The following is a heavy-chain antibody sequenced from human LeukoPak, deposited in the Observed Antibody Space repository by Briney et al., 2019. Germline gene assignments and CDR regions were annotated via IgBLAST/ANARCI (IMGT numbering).Heavy chain of an antibody. J-gene: IGHJ5*02. Sequence: SETLSLTCAVYGGSFSGYYWSWIRQPPGKGLEWIGEINHSGSTNYNPSLKSRVTISVDTSKNQFSLKLSSVTAADTAVYYCARFSSGWYGWFDPWGQGTLVIVSS. CDR1: GGSFSGYY. D-gene: IGHD6-19*01. CDR3: ARFSSGWYGWFDP. V-gene: IGHV4-34*01. CDR2: INHSGST.